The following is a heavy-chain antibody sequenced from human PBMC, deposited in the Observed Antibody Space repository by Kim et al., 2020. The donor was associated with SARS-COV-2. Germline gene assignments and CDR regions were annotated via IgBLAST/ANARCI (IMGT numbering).Heavy chain of an antibody. D-gene: IGHD6-6*01. CDR3: ARHLAARPNYYYYYYMDV. J-gene: IGHJ6*03. Sequence: NRRVTISVDTSKNQFSLKLSSVTAADTAVYYCARHLAARPNYYYYYYMDVWGKGTTVTVSS. V-gene: IGHV4-59*08.